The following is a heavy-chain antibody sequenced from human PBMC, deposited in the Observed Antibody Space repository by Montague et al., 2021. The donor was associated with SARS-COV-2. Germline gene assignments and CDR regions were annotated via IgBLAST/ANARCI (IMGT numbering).Heavy chain of an antibody. CDR1: GDSITSDVSY. CDR2: IYTTGST. D-gene: IGHD2/OR15-2a*01. V-gene: IGHV4-61*02. Sequence: TLSLTCTVSGDSITSDVSYWSWIRQPAGKGLEWIGRIYTTGSTNYNPSLKSRLTISLDTSKNQFSLKLSSVTAADTAVYYCARDDFRWVFDCWGQGTLVTVSS. CDR3: ARDDFRWVFDC. J-gene: IGHJ4*02.